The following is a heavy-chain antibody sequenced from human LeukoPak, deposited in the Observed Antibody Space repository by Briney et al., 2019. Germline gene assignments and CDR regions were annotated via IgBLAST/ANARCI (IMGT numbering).Heavy chain of an antibody. J-gene: IGHJ6*02. CDR1: GFTFSRFP. CDR2: INSDGGYK. Sequence: GGSLRLSCAASGFTFSRFPMQWVRQAPGKGLEYVSTINSDGGYKYYANSVKGRFTISRDNSRNMLYLQMGSLRAEDMGVYDGARFRGERTPCSGMDVWGQGTTVTVSS. CDR3: ARFRGERTPCSGMDV. D-gene: IGHD3-10*01. V-gene: IGHV3-64*01.